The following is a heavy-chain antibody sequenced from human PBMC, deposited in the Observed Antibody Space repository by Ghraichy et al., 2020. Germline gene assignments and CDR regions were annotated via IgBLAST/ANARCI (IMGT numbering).Heavy chain of an antibody. J-gene: IGHJ3*02. CDR1: GFTFSSYA. D-gene: IGHD3-9*01. CDR3: AADPSTLYYDILTGYYPGDAFDI. Sequence: GGSLRLSCAASGFTFSSYAMSWVRQAPGKGLEWVSAISGSGGSTYYADSVKGRFTISRDNSKNTLYLQMNSLRAKDTAVYYCAADPSTLYYDILTGYYPGDAFDIWGQGTMVTVSS. V-gene: IGHV3-23*01. CDR2: ISGSGGST.